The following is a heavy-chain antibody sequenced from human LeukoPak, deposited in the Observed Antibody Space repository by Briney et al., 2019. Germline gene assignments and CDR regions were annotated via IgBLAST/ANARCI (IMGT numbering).Heavy chain of an antibody. V-gene: IGHV3-23*01. CDR2: ISGSGGST. CDR3: AKDLGVTIFGVVTH. J-gene: IGHJ4*02. Sequence: GGSLRLSCAASGFTFSSYAMSWVRQALGKGLEWVSAISGSGGSTYYADSVKGRFTISRDNSKNTLYLQMNSLRAEDTAVYYCAKDLGVTIFGVVTHWGQGTLVTVSS. D-gene: IGHD3-3*01. CDR1: GFTFSSYA.